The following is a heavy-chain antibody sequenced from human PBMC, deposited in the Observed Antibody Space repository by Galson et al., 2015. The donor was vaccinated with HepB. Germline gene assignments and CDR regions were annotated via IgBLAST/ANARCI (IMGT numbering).Heavy chain of an antibody. J-gene: IGHJ6*02. CDR2: ISSSSSYT. Sequence: SLRLSCAASGFTFSDYYMSWIRQAPGKGLEWVSYISSSSSYTNYADSVKGRFTISRDNAKNSLYLQMNSLRAEDTAVYYCARDLGGYWELLQSPGYYYGMDVWGQGTTVTVSS. CDR3: ARDLGGYWELLQSPGYYYGMDV. V-gene: IGHV3-11*06. D-gene: IGHD1-26*01. CDR1: GFTFSDYY.